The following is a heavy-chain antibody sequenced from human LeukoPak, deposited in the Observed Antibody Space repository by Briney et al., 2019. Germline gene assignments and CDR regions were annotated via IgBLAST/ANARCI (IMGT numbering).Heavy chain of an antibody. Sequence: SVKVSCKASGGTFSSYAISWVRQAPGQGLEWMGGIIPIFGTTNYAQKFQGRVTVTTDESTRTAYMELRSLTSDDTAVYYCARSVPVGGAEDCWGQGTLVTVSS. J-gene: IGHJ4*02. D-gene: IGHD2-15*01. CDR2: IIPIFGTT. CDR3: ARSVPVGGAEDC. CDR1: GGTFSSYA. V-gene: IGHV1-69*05.